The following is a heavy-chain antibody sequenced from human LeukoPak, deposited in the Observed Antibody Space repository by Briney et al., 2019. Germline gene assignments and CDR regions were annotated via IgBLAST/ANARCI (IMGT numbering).Heavy chain of an antibody. CDR3: AGSPETYYYDSSGYPRDYYYYMDV. V-gene: IGHV4-59*01. D-gene: IGHD3-22*01. Sequence: SETLSLTCAVYGGSFSGYYWSWIRQPPGKGLEWIGYIYYSGSTNYNPSLKSRVTISVDTSKNQFSLKLSSVTAADTAVYYCAGSPETYYYDSSGYPRDYYYYMDVWGKGTTVTISS. CDR1: GGSFSGYY. J-gene: IGHJ6*03. CDR2: IYYSGST.